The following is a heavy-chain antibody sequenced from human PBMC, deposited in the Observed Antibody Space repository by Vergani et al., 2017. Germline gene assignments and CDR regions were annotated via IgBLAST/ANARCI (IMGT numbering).Heavy chain of an antibody. J-gene: IGHJ4*02. CDR1: GFTFSSYS. V-gene: IGHV3-21*01. CDR2: ISSSSSYI. CDR3: ARDRGGSYADF. Sequence: EVQLLESGGGLVQPGGSLRLSCAASGFTFSSYSMNWVRQAPGKGLEWVSSISSSSSYIYYADSVKGRFTISRDNAKNSLYLQMNSLRVEDTAVYYCARDRGGSYADFWGQGTLVTVSS. D-gene: IGHD1-26*01.